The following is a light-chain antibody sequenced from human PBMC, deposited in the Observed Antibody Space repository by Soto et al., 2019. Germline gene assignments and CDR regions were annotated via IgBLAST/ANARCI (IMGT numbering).Light chain of an antibody. CDR1: SSDVGGYIY. CDR3: TSYTTTNTLSV. V-gene: IGLV2-14*01. Sequence: QSVLTQPASVSGSPGESITISCTGTSSDVGGYIYVSWFQQHPGKAPKLIVYEVSNRPSGVSGRFSGSKSGNTASLTISGLXAEDEADYYCTSYTTTNTLSVFGTGTKVTVL. CDR2: EVS. J-gene: IGLJ1*01.